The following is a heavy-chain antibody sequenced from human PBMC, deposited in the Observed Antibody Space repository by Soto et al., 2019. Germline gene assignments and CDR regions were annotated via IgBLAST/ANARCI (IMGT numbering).Heavy chain of an antibody. J-gene: IGHJ5*02. CDR3: ARSPYCGTSCHTNWFDP. D-gene: IGHD2-2*02. Sequence: ASVKVSCKASGYTFTSYGISWVRQAPGQGLEWMGWISAYNGNTNYAQKLQGRVTMTTDTSTSTAYMELRSLRSDDTAVYYCARSPYCGTSCHTNWFDPWGQGTLVTVSS. CDR1: GYTFTSYG. V-gene: IGHV1-18*04. CDR2: ISAYNGNT.